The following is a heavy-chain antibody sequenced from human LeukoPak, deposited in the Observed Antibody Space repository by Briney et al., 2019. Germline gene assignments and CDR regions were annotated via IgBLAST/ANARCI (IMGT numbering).Heavy chain of an antibody. J-gene: IGHJ4*02. CDR3: AKDQRWESPHYLDS. CDR1: GFTFRNYV. Sequence: GGSLRLSCAASGFTFRNYVIHWVRQAPGKGLEWVAVTSSDLNVKLYADSVRGRFTISRDNSKNTLYVQMNSLRDEDTAVYYCAKDQRWESPHYLDSWGQGTLVTVSS. CDR2: TSSDLNVK. D-gene: IGHD1-26*01. V-gene: IGHV3-30*18.